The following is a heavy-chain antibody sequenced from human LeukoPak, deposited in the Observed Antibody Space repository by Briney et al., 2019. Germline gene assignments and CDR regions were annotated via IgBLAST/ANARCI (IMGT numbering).Heavy chain of an antibody. CDR1: GFTFSSYG. CDR2: IWYDGSNK. V-gene: IGHV3-33*01. Sequence: PGGSLRLSCAASGFTFSSYGMHWVRQAPGKGLEWVAVIWYDGSNKYYADSVKGRFTISRDNSKNTLYLQMNSLRAEDTAVYYCARDDGGNSGNAFDIWGQGTMVTVSS. D-gene: IGHD4-23*01. J-gene: IGHJ3*02. CDR3: ARDDGGNSGNAFDI.